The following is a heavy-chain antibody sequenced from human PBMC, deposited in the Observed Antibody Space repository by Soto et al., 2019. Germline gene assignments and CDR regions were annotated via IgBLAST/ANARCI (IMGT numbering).Heavy chain of an antibody. J-gene: IGHJ4*02. CDR3: ARDDAAADPSTSDY. Sequence: GGSLRLSCAASGFTFSSFAMSWVRQAPEKGLEWVTGISGSGRSTFYADSVKGRFTISRDNSKNTLYLQMNSLRAEDTAVYYCARDDAAADPSTSDYWGQGALVTVSS. D-gene: IGHD1-1*01. CDR2: ISGSGRST. CDR1: GFTFSSFA. V-gene: IGHV3-23*01.